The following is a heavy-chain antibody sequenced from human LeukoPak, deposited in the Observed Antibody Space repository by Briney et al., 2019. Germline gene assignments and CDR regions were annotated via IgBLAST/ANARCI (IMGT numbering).Heavy chain of an antibody. V-gene: IGHV3-21*01. CDR1: GFTFSSYS. D-gene: IGHD2-15*01. Sequence: GGTLRLSCAASGFTFSSYSMNWVRQAPGKGLEWVSSISTSSSYIYYADSVKGRFTISRDNARNSLYLQMNTLRAEDTAVYSCARGADGVSSNSRGWFDPWGQGTLVTVSS. J-gene: IGHJ5*02. CDR3: ARGADGVSSNSRGWFDP. CDR2: ISTSSSYI.